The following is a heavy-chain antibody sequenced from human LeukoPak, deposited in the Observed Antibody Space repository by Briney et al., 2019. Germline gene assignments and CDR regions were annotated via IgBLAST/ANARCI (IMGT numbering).Heavy chain of an antibody. Sequence: ASVKVSCKASGYTFTGYYMHWVRQAPGQGLEWMGWIKPNSGGTNYAQKFQGRVTMTRDTSISTAYMELSRLRSDDTAVYYCARDLEGRNWFDPWGQGTLVTVSS. CDR2: IKPNSGGT. V-gene: IGHV1-2*02. D-gene: IGHD1-1*01. CDR1: GYTFTGYY. CDR3: ARDLEGRNWFDP. J-gene: IGHJ5*02.